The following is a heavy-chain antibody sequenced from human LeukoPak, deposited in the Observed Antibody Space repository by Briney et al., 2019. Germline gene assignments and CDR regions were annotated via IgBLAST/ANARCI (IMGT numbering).Heavy chain of an antibody. CDR2: IYYSGST. CDR1: GGSISSYY. D-gene: IGHD3-22*01. V-gene: IGHV4-59*01. J-gene: IGHJ4*02. Sequence: SETLSLTCTVSGGSISSYYWSWIRQPPGKGLEWIGYIYYSGSTNYNPSLKSRVTISVDTSKNQFSLKLSSVTAADTAVYYCARDPSSGYYYFDYWGQGTLVTVSS. CDR3: ARDPSSGYYYFDY.